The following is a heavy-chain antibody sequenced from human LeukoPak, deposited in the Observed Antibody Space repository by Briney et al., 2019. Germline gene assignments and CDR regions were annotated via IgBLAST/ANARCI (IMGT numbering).Heavy chain of an antibody. J-gene: IGHJ5*02. D-gene: IGHD2-15*01. V-gene: IGHV4-39*01. CDR1: GGSISSSYYY. CDR3: ARALGYCSGGSCTRGYNWFDP. CDR2: IYYGGST. Sequence: PSETLSLTCTVSGGSISSSYYYWGWIRQPPGKGLEWIGSIYYGGSTYYNPSLKSRVTISVDTSMNQFSLKLSFVTTADTAVYYCARALGYCSGGSCTRGYNWFDPWGQGTLVTVPS.